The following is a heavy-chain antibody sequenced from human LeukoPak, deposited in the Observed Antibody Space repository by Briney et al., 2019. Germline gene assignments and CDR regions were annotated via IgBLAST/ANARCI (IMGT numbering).Heavy chain of an antibody. CDR3: ATSIATGYFDL. CDR2: FDREDGET. CDR1: GYALTELS. J-gene: IGHJ2*01. Sequence: GASVKVSCKVSGYALTELSMDWVRQAPGKGLEWMGGFDREDGETIYAQKFQGRLTMAEDTSTDTAYMELSSLRSEDTAVYYCATSIATGYFDLWGRGTLVTVSS. D-gene: IGHD2-21*01. V-gene: IGHV1-24*01.